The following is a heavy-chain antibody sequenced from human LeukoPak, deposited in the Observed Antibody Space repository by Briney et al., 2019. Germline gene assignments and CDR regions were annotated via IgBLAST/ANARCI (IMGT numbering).Heavy chain of an antibody. Sequence: SETLSLTCTVSGGSISSYYWSWIRQPAGKGLEWIGRISSSGSTNYNPSLKSRVTISVDTSKNQFCLKLSSVTAADTAVYFCARGPYSYDSSGAFDIWGQGTMVTVSS. D-gene: IGHD3-22*01. CDR3: ARGPYSYDSSGAFDI. J-gene: IGHJ3*02. V-gene: IGHV4-4*07. CDR1: GGSISSYY. CDR2: ISSSGST.